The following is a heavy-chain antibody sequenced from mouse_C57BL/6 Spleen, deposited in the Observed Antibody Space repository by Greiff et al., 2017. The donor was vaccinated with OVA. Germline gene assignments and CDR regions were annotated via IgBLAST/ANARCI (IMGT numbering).Heavy chain of an antibody. CDR1: GYTFTDYY. Sequence: QVQLKQSGAELVRLGASVKLSCKASGYTFTDYYINWVKQRPGQGLEWIARIYPGSGNTYYNEKFKGKATLTAEKSSSTAYMQLSSLTSEDSAVYFCARRDWEGGYFDYWGQGTTLTVSS. CDR2: IYPGSGNT. D-gene: IGHD4-1*01. V-gene: IGHV1-76*01. J-gene: IGHJ2*01. CDR3: ARRDWEGGYFDY.